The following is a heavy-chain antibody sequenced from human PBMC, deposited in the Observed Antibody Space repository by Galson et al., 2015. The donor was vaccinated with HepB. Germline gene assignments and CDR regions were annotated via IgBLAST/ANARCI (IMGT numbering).Heavy chain of an antibody. Sequence: SLRLSCAASGFSFSSYAMAWVRQAPGKGLEWVSTISDNSGEIHYADSVRGRFTISRDNVRNTMFLQMNSLRAEDMGVYYCVRDSGTYPGYYDFWGQGILVTVSS. CDR3: VRDSGTYPGYYDF. D-gene: IGHD1-26*01. CDR2: ISDNSGEI. CDR1: GFSFSSYA. V-gene: IGHV3-23*01. J-gene: IGHJ4*02.